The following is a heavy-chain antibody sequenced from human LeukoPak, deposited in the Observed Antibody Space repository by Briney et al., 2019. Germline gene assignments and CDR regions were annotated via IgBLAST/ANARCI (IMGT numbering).Heavy chain of an antibody. V-gene: IGHV3-23*01. Sequence: GGSLRLSCAASGFTFSSYAMSWVRQAPGKGLEWVSAISGSGDSTYYADSVTGRFTVSTDNSKNTLYLQMNSLRAEDTAVYYCSFAAWGRGGYWGQGTLVTVSS. CDR3: SFAAWGRGGY. D-gene: IGHD4-23*01. CDR2: ISGSGDST. J-gene: IGHJ4*02. CDR1: GFTFSSYA.